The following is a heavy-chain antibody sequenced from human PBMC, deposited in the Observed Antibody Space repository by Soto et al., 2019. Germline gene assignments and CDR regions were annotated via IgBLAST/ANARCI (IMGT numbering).Heavy chain of an antibody. Sequence: QVQLVQSGAEVKKPGSSVKVSCKASGGTFSSYAISWVRQAPGQGLEWMGGIIPIFGTANYAQKFQGRVTITADESTSTAYMELISLRSEDTAVYYCAREDCSGGSCYPGLNWFDPWGQGTLVTVSS. V-gene: IGHV1-69*12. J-gene: IGHJ5*02. D-gene: IGHD2-15*01. CDR1: GGTFSSYA. CDR2: IIPIFGTA. CDR3: AREDCSGGSCYPGLNWFDP.